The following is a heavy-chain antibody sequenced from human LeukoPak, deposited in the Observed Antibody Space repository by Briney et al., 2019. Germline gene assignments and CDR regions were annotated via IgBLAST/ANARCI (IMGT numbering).Heavy chain of an antibody. CDR2: INHRGTT. J-gene: IGHJ4*02. D-gene: IGHD1-26*01. V-gene: IGHV4-34*01. CDR3: ARDQSGSYYGPY. Sequence: PSETLSLTCVVYGGSFRGYYWTWIRQPPGKGLEWIGEINHRGTTTYNPSLKSRVTISVDTPKNQFSLKLNAVTAADTAVYYCARDQSGSYYGPYWGQGTLVTVSS. CDR1: GGSFRGYY.